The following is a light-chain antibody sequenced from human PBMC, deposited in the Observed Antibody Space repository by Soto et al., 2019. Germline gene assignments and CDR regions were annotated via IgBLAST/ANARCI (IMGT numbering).Light chain of an antibody. CDR2: EVT. Sequence: QSVLTQPPSASGSPGQSVTISCTGTSSDVGGCNYVSWYQQYPGRAPKLMICEVTKRPSGVPDRFSGSKSGNTASLTVSGLQAEDEADYYCSSYAASNNFYFVFGGGTK. CDR3: SSYAASNNFYFV. J-gene: IGLJ3*02. CDR1: SSDVGGCNY. V-gene: IGLV2-8*01.